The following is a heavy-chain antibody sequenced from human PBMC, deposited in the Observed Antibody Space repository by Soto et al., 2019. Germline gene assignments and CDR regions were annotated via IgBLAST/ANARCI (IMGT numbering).Heavy chain of an antibody. Sequence: QVQLVQSGAEVKKPGASVKVSCKASGYTFTSYDIYWVRQATGQGLEWMGWMNPNSGNTGYAQKFQGRVTMTRDTSIRTAYMELSSLRSEYTAVYYCARSTNDYGDRHWGQGTLFTVSS. V-gene: IGHV1-8*01. D-gene: IGHD4-17*01. CDR3: ARSTNDYGDRH. J-gene: IGHJ4*02. CDR2: MNPNSGNT. CDR1: GYTFTSYD.